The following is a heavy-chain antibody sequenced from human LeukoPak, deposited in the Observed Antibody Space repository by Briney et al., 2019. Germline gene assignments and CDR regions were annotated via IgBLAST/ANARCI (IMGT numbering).Heavy chain of an antibody. J-gene: IGHJ4*02. CDR1: GGSFSGYY. Sequence: PSETLSLTCAVYGGSFSGYYWSWIRQPPGKGLEWIGEINHSGSTNYNPSLKSRVTISVDTSKNQFSLKLSSVTAADTAVYYCARNPIYGDYGVDYWGQGTLVTVSS. CDR3: ARNPIYGDYGVDY. D-gene: IGHD4-17*01. CDR2: INHSGST. V-gene: IGHV4-34*01.